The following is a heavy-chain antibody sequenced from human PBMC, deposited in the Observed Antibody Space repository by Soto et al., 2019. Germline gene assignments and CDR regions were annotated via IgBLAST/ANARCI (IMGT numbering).Heavy chain of an antibody. CDR3: ASGRYSGSYWNYYYGMDV. CDR1: GFTFSSYG. J-gene: IGHJ6*02. Sequence: GGSLRLSCAASGFTFSSYGMHWVRQAPGKGLEWVAVIWYDGSNKYYADSVKGRFTISRDNSKNTLYLQMNSLRAEDTAVYYCASGRYSGSYWNYYYGMDVWGQGTTVTVSS. D-gene: IGHD1-26*01. V-gene: IGHV3-33*01. CDR2: IWYDGSNK.